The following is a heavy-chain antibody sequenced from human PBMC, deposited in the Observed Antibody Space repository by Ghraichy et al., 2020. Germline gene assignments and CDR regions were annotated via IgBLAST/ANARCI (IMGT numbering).Heavy chain of an antibody. V-gene: IGHV3-49*03. D-gene: IGHD1-26*01. CDR3: TRVSYSGSPDWFDP. CDR1: GFTFGDYA. CDR2: IRSKAYGGTT. J-gene: IGHJ5*02. Sequence: GGSLRLSCTASGFTFGDYAMSWFRQAPGKGLEWVGFIRSKAYGGTTEYAASVKGRFTISRDDSKSIAYLRMNSLKTEDTAVYYCTRVSYSGSPDWFDPWGQEILVTVSS.